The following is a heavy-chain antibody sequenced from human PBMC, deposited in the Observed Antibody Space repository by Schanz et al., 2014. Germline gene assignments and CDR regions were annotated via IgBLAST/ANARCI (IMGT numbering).Heavy chain of an antibody. CDR2: IGNGGVTI. CDR3: AKTPREYCNYDNCPNWFDS. D-gene: IGHD2-15*01. J-gene: IGHJ5*01. V-gene: IGHV3-11*01. CDR1: GFPFSDYF. Sequence: VQLVESGGGLVKPGGSLRLSCTASGFPFSDYFMAWIRQPPGRGLEWVSYIGNGGVTIYYADSVKGRFTMSRDNAKNSVFLQMNSLRAEDTAVYYCAKTPREYCNYDNCPNWFDSWGQGTLVTASS.